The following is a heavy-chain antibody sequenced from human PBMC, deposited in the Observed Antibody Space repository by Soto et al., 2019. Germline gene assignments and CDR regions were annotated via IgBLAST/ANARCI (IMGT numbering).Heavy chain of an antibody. CDR2: ITRDGTI. V-gene: IGHV3-23*01. Sequence: GGSLRLSCAASGLIFNNYAMSWVRQAPGEGLEWVSAITRDGTIFYTDSVRGRFTISRDNSKSTVYLQMNSLRAEDTAVYYCVKEPYEGAFGDYWGQGTLVTVSS. CDR3: VKEPYEGAFGDY. CDR1: GLIFNNYA. D-gene: IGHD3-22*01. J-gene: IGHJ4*02.